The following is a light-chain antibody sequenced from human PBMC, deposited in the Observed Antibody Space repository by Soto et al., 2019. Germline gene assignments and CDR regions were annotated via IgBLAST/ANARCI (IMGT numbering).Light chain of an antibody. CDR2: DVI. CDR1: SSDVGGYNY. CDR3: CSYAGSYTDYV. J-gene: IGLJ1*01. Sequence: QSALTQPRSVSGSPGQSVTISCTGTSSDVGGYNYVSWYQQHPGKAPKLMIYDVIKRPSGVPFRFSGSKSGNTASLTISGLQAEDEADYYCCSYAGSYTDYVFGTGTKVTVL. V-gene: IGLV2-11*01.